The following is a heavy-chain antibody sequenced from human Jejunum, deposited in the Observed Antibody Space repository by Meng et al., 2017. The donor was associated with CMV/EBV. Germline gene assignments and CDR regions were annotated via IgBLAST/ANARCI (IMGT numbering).Heavy chain of an antibody. D-gene: IGHD5-12*01. V-gene: IGHV3-72*01. Sequence: SGFNIIDSDNGWARRDAGGGLEWVGRTRDEIRGNTTTYATSVRGRFTLSRDAPRNSVTLVMTSLKTENTAIYYCTRGLRFSDMHVWGQGTTVTVSS. CDR2: TRDEIRGNTT. CDR1: GFNIIDSD. CDR3: TRGLRFSDMHV. J-gene: IGHJ6*02.